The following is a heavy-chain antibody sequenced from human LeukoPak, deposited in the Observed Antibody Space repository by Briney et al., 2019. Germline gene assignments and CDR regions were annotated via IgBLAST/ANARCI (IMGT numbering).Heavy chain of an antibody. Sequence: GGSLRLSCAASRFTFSSYAMSWVRQAPGKGLECVSAISGSGGSTYYADSVKRRFTIPRDNSKNTLHLQMTSLRVEDTAVYYCAKGYYFDYWGQGTLVTVSS. CDR2: ISGSGGST. V-gene: IGHV3-23*01. CDR1: RFTFSSYA. CDR3: AKGYYFDY. J-gene: IGHJ4*02.